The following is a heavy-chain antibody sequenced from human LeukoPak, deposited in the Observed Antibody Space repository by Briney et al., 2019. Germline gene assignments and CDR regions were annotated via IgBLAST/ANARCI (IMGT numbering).Heavy chain of an antibody. J-gene: IGHJ4*02. D-gene: IGHD6-19*01. CDR3: AKNLTVAGTLFYY. Sequence: GGSLRLSCTASGFTFSNYGMSWVRQAPGKGLEWVSAIGGSSTSTYNADSVKGRFTISRDNSKNTLKLQMNSLRADDTAVYYCAKNLTVAGTLFYYWGQGTLVTVSS. V-gene: IGHV3-23*01. CDR2: IGGSSTST. CDR1: GFTFSNYG.